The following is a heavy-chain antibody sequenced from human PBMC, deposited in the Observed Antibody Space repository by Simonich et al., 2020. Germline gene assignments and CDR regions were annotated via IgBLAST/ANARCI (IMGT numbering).Heavy chain of an antibody. Sequence: QVQLQQWGAGLLKPSETLSLTCAVYGGSFSGYYWSWIRQPPGKGLEWIGENNHSGSTNYNPSLKSRVTLSVDTSKNQFALKLSSVTAADTAVYYCARPLGIVWAFDIWGQGTMVTVSS. CDR2: NNHSGST. J-gene: IGHJ3*02. CDR1: GGSFSGYY. CDR3: ARPLGIVWAFDI. V-gene: IGHV4-34*01. D-gene: IGHD3-16*01.